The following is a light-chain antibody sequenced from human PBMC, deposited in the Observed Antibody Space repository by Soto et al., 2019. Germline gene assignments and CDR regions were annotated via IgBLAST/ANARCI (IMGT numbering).Light chain of an antibody. CDR3: QQYDNWPPIT. Sequence: EIVMTQSPATLSVSPGERATLSCRASQSVSSNLAWHQQKPGQAPRLLIYDASTRATGIPARFSGSGSGTAFTLTISSLQSEDFEVYYCQQYDNWPPITFGQGTRLEIK. V-gene: IGKV3-15*01. CDR1: QSVSSN. J-gene: IGKJ5*01. CDR2: DAS.